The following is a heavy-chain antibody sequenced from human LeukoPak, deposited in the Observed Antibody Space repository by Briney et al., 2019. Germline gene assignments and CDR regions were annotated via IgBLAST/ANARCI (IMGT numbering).Heavy chain of an antibody. V-gene: IGHV1-2*02. CDR1: GYTFTDYY. D-gene: IGHD6-13*01. J-gene: IGHJ4*02. CDR2: INPNSAGA. Sequence: ASVKVSCKASGYTFTDYYIHWVRQAPGQGLEWMGWINPNSAGANYAQNFQGRVTMTRDTSISTVYMELSRLRPDDTAMYFCARARYSSSWYPFGYWGQGTLVTVSS. CDR3: ARARYSSSWYPFGY.